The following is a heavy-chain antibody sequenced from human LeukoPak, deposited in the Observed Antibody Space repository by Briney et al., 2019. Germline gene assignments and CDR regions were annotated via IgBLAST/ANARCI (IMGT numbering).Heavy chain of an antibody. V-gene: IGHV4-59*01. CDR2: IYSSGST. J-gene: IGHJ5*02. CDR3: ARADPNASGYFYRFNWFDP. CDR1: GGSMSSYY. Sequence: SETLSLTCTVSGGSMSSYYWNWVRQPPGKGLEWIGNIYSSGSTDYNPSLKSRVTISLDTSKFQFSLRLNSVAAADTAVYYCARADPNASGYFYRFNWFDPWGQGTLVTVSS. D-gene: IGHD3-10*01.